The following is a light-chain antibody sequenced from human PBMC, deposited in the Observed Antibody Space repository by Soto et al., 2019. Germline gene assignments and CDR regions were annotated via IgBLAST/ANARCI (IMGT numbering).Light chain of an antibody. CDR2: GAS. CDR3: QQLAASPRT. Sequence: EIVLTQSPDTLSLSPGERATLSCRASQTFSSTSLAWYQQRPGQAPRLVLYGASRRATGIPDRFSGSATGTDFTLTISRLEPEDSAIYFCQQLAASPRTFGQGTKVDIK. CDR1: QTFSSTS. J-gene: IGKJ1*01. V-gene: IGKV3-20*01.